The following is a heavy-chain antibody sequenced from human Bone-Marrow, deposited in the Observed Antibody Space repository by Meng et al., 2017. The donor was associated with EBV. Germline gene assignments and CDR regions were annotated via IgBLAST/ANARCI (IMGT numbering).Heavy chain of an antibody. CDR2: IDVGNANT. D-gene: IGHD3-22*01. Sequence: QVQSVLSGAEVKMPGASGKVSCKASGYTVRSYAIHWGRQAPGQSLEWMGWIDVGNANTKYSQKFQDRVTITRETFASTVYMELSRLTSEDTAVYYCARRYYDVTGYYYFDFWGQGTLVTVSS. J-gene: IGHJ4*02. CDR3: ARRYYDVTGYYYFDF. V-gene: IGHV1-3*01. CDR1: GYTVRSYA.